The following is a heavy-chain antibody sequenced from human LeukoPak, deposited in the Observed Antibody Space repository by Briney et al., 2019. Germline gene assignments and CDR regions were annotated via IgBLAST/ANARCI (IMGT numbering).Heavy chain of an antibody. CDR1: GFTFSSYG. D-gene: IGHD5-12*01. J-gene: IGHJ3*01. CDR3: AREGVVATIFAFDL. CDR2: IWYDGSNK. Sequence: GGSLRLSCVASGFTFSSYGMHWVRQAPGKGLEWVAVIWYDGSNKYYADSVKGRFTISRDNSKNTLFLQMNRLRAEDTAVYYCAREGVVATIFAFDLWGQGTIVTVSS. V-gene: IGHV3-33*01.